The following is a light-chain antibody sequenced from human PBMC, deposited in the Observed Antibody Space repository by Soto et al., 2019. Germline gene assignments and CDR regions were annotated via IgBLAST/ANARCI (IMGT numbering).Light chain of an antibody. J-gene: IGLJ1*01. CDR2: KGT. CDR1: SSDVGAYNS. V-gene: IGLV2-23*01. Sequence: QSVLAQPASVSGSPGQSVTISCTGTSSDVGAYNSVSWYQQHPDKAPQLMIYKGTQRPSGVSNRFSGPTYGNAASLTISGLQAGDEADYFCCSSAPESTYVFGTGTKVTVL. CDR3: CSSAPESTYV.